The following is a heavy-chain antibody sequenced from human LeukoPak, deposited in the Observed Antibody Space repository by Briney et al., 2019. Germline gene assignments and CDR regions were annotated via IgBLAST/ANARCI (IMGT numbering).Heavy chain of an antibody. V-gene: IGHV4-59*01. CDR1: GGSISSYY. CDR2: IYYSGST. Sequence: SETLSLTCTVSGGSISSYYWSWIRQPPGKGLEWIGYIYYSGSTNYNPSLKSRVTISVDTSKNQFSLKLSSVTAADTAVYYCARDARFGELVDYWGRGTLVTVSS. CDR3: ARDARFGELVDY. J-gene: IGHJ4*02. D-gene: IGHD3-10*01.